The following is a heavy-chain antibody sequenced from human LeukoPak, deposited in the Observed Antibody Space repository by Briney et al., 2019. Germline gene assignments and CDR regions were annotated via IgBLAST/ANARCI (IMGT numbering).Heavy chain of an antibody. V-gene: IGHV4-39*01. CDR3: ARHRPGGIAARGYYYYMDV. Sequence: PSETLSLTCTVSGGSISSSSYYWGWIRQPPGKGLEWIGSIYYSGSTYYNPSLKSRVTISVDTSKNQFSLKLSSVTAADTAVYYCARHRPGGIAARGYYYYMDVWGKGTTVTVSS. D-gene: IGHD6-6*01. J-gene: IGHJ6*03. CDR2: IYYSGST. CDR1: GGSISSSSYY.